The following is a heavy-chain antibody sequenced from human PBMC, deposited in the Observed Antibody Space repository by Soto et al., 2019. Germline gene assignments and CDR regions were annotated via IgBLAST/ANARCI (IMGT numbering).Heavy chain of an antibody. CDR1: GGSISSYY. D-gene: IGHD2-2*02. V-gene: IGHV4-59*01. CDR2: IYYSGST. CDR3: ARTFSIFPAAISWFDP. J-gene: IGHJ5*02. Sequence: SETLSLTCAASGGSISSYYWSWIRQPPGKGPEWIGYIYYSGSTNYNPSLKSRVTISVDTSKNQFSLKLSSVTAADTAVYYCARTFSIFPAAISWFDPWGQGTLVTVSS.